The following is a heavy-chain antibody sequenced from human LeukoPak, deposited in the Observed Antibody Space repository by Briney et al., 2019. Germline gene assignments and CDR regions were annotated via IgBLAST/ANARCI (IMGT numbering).Heavy chain of an antibody. CDR2: ISGSGGNT. CDR1: GFTFSSYG. CDR3: SKGARGGYYDSSGYSLDY. D-gene: IGHD3-22*01. V-gene: IGHV3-23*01. Sequence: GGSLRLSCAASGFTFSSYGMSWVRQAPGKGLEWVSTISGSGGNTYYADSVKGRFTISRDNSKNTLYLQMNSLRAEDTAVYYCSKGARGGYYDSSGYSLDYWGQGTLVTVSS. J-gene: IGHJ4*02.